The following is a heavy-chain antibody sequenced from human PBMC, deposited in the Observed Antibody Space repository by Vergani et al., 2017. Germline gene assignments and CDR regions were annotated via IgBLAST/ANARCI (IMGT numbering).Heavy chain of an antibody. J-gene: IGHJ4*02. CDR2: IKQDGSEK. Sequence: EVQLVESGGGLVQPGGSLRLSCAASGFTFSSYWMSWVRQAPGKGLEWVANIKQDGSEKYYVDSVKGRFTISRDNAKNSLYLQMNSLRAEDTAVYYCARDPPYYYGSGSYYPDYWGQGTLVTVSS. CDR1: GFTFSSYW. CDR3: ARDPPYYYGSGSYYPDY. V-gene: IGHV3-7*01. D-gene: IGHD3-10*01.